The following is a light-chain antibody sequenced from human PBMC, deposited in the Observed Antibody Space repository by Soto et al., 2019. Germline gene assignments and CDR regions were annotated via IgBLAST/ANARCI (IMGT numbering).Light chain of an antibody. CDR1: TSNVGSNL. CDR2: NDY. V-gene: IGLV1-47*02. CDR3: AVWDDSLSGVV. Sequence: QSVLAQPPSASGTPGQRVTISCSGSTSNVGSNLASWYQQLPGSAPKLLIYNDYERPSGVPDRFSGSKSGTSASLGISGLRSEDEADYFCAVWDDSLSGVVFGGGTKVTLL. J-gene: IGLJ2*01.